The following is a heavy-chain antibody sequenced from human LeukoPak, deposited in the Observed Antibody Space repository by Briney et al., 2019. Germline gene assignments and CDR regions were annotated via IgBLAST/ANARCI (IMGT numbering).Heavy chain of an antibody. J-gene: IGHJ4*02. V-gene: IGHV3-30*18. CDR1: GFTFTNYG. CDR2: ISYDGSNK. CDR3: AKLNLGEMAYFDS. D-gene: IGHD3-16*01. Sequence: GRCLRLSCAASGFTFTNYGMHWVRQAPGKGLEWVAVISYDGSNKYYADSVKGRFTITRENSKNKLYLQMTGLRVEDTAVYFCAKLNLGEMAYFDSWGQGTLVTVSS.